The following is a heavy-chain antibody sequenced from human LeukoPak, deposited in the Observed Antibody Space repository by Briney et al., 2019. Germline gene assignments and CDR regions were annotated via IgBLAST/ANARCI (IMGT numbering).Heavy chain of an antibody. CDR1: GYTFTSYG. CDR3: ARSPDILTGEKFDY. V-gene: IGHV1-18*01. J-gene: IGHJ4*02. Sequence: ASVKVSCKASGYTFTSYGISWVRQAPGQGLEWMGWISAYNGNTDYAQKLQGRVTMTTDTSTSTAYMELRSLRSDDTAVYYCARSPDILTGEKFDYWGQGTLVTVSS. CDR2: ISAYNGNT. D-gene: IGHD3-9*01.